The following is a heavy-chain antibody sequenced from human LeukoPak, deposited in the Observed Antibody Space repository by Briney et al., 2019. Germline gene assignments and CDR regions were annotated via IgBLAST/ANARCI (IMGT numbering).Heavy chain of an antibody. Sequence: GGSLRLSCAASGFTFSSYGMHWVRQAPGKGLEGVAVISYDGSNKYYADSVKGRFTISRDNSKNPLYLQMNSLRAEDTAVYYCAKGSTMIVGDAFDIWGQGTMVTVSS. V-gene: IGHV3-30*18. J-gene: IGHJ3*02. CDR1: GFTFSSYG. D-gene: IGHD3-22*01. CDR2: ISYDGSNK. CDR3: AKGSTMIVGDAFDI.